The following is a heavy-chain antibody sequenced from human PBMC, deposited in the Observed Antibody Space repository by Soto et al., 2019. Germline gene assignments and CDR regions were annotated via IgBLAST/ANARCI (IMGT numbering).Heavy chain of an antibody. J-gene: IGHJ6*02. Sequence: QVQLVQSGAEVKKPGSSVKVSCKASGGTLSNYGISWVRQAPGQGLEWMGGLIPVFGTANYAQKFQGRVTITAAESTTTVYMDVSSLRSDDTAVYYCARGDATKIVVTTYYGMDVWGQGTTVTVSS. CDR2: LIPVFGTA. CDR3: ARGDATKIVVTTYYGMDV. V-gene: IGHV1-69*12. CDR1: GGTLSNYG. D-gene: IGHD4-17*01.